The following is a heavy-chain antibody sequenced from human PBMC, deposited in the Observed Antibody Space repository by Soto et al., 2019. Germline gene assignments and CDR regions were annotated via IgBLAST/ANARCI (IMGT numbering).Heavy chain of an antibody. CDR2: IYYSGST. CDR3: AREGAGIAAAGGYYFDY. J-gene: IGHJ4*02. V-gene: IGHV4-31*03. D-gene: IGHD6-13*01. Sequence: SETLSLTCTVSGGSISSGGYYWSWIRQHPGKGLEWIGYIYYSGSTYYNPSLKSRVTISVDTSKNQFSLKLSSVTAADTAVYYCAREGAGIAAAGGYYFDYWGQGTLVTVSS. CDR1: GGSISSGGYY.